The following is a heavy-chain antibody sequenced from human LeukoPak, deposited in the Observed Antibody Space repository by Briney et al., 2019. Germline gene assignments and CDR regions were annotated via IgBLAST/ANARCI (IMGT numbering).Heavy chain of an antibody. CDR2: IIPIFGTA. Sequence: ASVKVSCKASGGTFSSYAISWVRQAPGQGLEWMGGIIPIFGTANYAQKFQGRVTITADKSTSTAYMELSSLRSEDTAVYYCASGTTVNWFDPWGQGTLVTVSP. D-gene: IGHD1-1*01. CDR1: GGTFSSYA. V-gene: IGHV1-69*06. CDR3: ASGTTVNWFDP. J-gene: IGHJ5*02.